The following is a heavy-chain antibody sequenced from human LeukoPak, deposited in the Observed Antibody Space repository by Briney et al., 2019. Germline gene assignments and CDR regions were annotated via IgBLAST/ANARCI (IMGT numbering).Heavy chain of an antibody. V-gene: IGHV3-48*03. Sequence: GGSLRLSCAASGFTFSSYEMNWVRQAPGKGLERVSYISSSGSTIYYADSVKGRFTISRDNAKNSLYLQMNSLRAEDTAVYYCAREVQDIVVVPAARYGMDVWGQGTTVTVSS. J-gene: IGHJ6*02. D-gene: IGHD2-2*01. CDR1: GFTFSSYE. CDR2: ISSSGSTI. CDR3: AREVQDIVVVPAARYGMDV.